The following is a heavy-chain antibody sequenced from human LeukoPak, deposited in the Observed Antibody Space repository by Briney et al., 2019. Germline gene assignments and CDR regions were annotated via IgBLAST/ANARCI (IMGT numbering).Heavy chain of an antibody. CDR1: GGSISSYY. Sequence: SETLSLTCTVSGGSISSYYWSWIRQPPGKGLEWIGYIDYSGSTNYNPSLKSRVTISVDTSKNQFSLKLSSVTAADTAVYYCARDKWSFGSGSPYGHDAFDIWGQGTMVTVSS. D-gene: IGHD3-10*01. V-gene: IGHV4-59*01. CDR3: ARDKWSFGSGSPYGHDAFDI. CDR2: IDYSGST. J-gene: IGHJ3*02.